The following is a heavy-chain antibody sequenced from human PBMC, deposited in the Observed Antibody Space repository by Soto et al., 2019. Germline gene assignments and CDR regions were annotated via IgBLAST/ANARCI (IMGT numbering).Heavy chain of an antibody. J-gene: IGHJ4*02. CDR2: IIPILGIA. Sequence: QVQLVQSGAEVKKPGSSVKVSCKASGGTFSSYTISWVRQAPGQGLEWMGRIIPILGIANYAQKFQGRVTITADKSTSTAYMELSSLRSEDTAVYYSAKHNVYGGHVPYSWGQRTRVTVSS. CDR1: GGTFSSYT. V-gene: IGHV1-69*02. CDR3: AKHNVYGGHVPYS. D-gene: IGHD5-12*01.